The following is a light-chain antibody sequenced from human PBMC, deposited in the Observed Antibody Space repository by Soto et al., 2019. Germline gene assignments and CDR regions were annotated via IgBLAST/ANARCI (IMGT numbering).Light chain of an antibody. CDR2: DAS. CDR1: QSISIY. V-gene: IGKV3-11*01. J-gene: IGKJ4*01. CDR3: QQRSNWPPVLT. Sequence: EIVLTQSPATLSLSPGERATLSCRASQSISIYLAWYQQKPGQAPRPLSYDASNRATGIPARFSGSGSGTDFTLTISSLEPDDFAVYYCQQRSNWPPVLTFGGGTKVEIK.